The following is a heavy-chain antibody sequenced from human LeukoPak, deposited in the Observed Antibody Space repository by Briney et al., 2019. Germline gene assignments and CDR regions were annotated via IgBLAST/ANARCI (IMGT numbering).Heavy chain of an antibody. Sequence: ASVKVSCKASGYTFTGYYMHWVRQAPGQGLEWMGWINPNSGGTNYAQKFQGRVTMTRDTSISTAYMELSRLRSDDTAVYYCARVGSGPTGANDAFDIWGQGTMVTVSS. V-gene: IGHV1-2*02. J-gene: IGHJ3*02. CDR3: ARVGSGPTGANDAFDI. D-gene: IGHD1-7*01. CDR1: GYTFTGYY. CDR2: INPNSGGT.